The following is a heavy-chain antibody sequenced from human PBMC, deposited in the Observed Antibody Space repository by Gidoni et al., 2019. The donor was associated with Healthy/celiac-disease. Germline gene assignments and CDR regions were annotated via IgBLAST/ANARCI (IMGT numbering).Heavy chain of an antibody. CDR3: ASLPPSVLDY. J-gene: IGHJ4*02. Sequence: QVQLVESGGGVVQPGRSLRLSCAASGFTFSSYAMHWVRQAPGKGLEWVAVISYDGSNKYDADSVKGRFTISRDNSKNTLYLQMNSLRAEDTAVYYCASLPPSVLDYWGQGTLVTVSS. D-gene: IGHD3-3*01. CDR2: ISYDGSNK. CDR1: GFTFSSYA. V-gene: IGHV3-30-3*01.